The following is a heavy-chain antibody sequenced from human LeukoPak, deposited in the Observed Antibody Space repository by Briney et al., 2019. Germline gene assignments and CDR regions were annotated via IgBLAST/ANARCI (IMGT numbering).Heavy chain of an antibody. CDR1: GGTFSSYA. D-gene: IGHD2-2*01. V-gene: IGHV1-69*05. CDR3: ARDRSVVVPENWFDP. CDR2: IIPIFGTA. J-gene: IGHJ5*02. Sequence: SVKVSCKASGGTFSSYAISWVRQAPGQGLEWMGRIIPIFGTANYAQKFQGRVTITTDESTSTAYMELSSLRSEDTAVYYCARDRSVVVPENWFDPWGQGTLVTVSS.